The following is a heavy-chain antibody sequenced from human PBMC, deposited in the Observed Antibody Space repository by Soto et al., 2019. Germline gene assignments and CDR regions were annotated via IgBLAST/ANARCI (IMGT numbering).Heavy chain of an antibody. CDR3: AKFAGNLHHRPDCSSTSCYILSSAGGLD. V-gene: IGHV3-23*01. Sequence: EVQLLESGGGLVQPGGSLRLSCAASGFTFSSYAMSWVRQAPGKGLEWVSAISGSGGSTYYADSVKGRFTISRHNSKNTLYLQMNSLRAEDTAVYYCAKFAGNLHHRPDCSSTSCYILSSAGGLDWGQGTLVTVSS. CDR2: ISGSGGST. J-gene: IGHJ4*02. CDR1: GFTFSSYA. D-gene: IGHD2-2*02.